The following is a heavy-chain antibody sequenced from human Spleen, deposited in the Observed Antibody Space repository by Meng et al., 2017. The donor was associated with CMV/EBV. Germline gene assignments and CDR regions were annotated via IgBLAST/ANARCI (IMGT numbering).Heavy chain of an antibody. J-gene: IGHJ4*02. CDR2: IKSKTDSGTT. V-gene: IGHV3-15*01. D-gene: IGHD4-17*01. CDR3: TTDRYYGDLFDY. CDR1: GFTFSSYA. Sequence: CAASGFTFSSYAMSWVRQAPGKGLEWVGRIKSKTDSGTTEYAAPVKGRFTISRDDSKNTLYLQMNSLKTEDTAVYYCTTDRYYGDLFDYWGQGTLVTVSS.